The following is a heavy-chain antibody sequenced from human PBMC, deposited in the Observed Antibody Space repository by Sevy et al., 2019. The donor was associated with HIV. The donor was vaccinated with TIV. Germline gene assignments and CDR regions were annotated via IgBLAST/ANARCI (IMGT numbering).Heavy chain of an antibody. V-gene: IGHV3-72*01. Sequence: GGSLRLSCVASGFTFSDHYMEWVRQAPGKGLEWVGRTRNKADGYTTEYAGSVKGRFTISRDNSKNSLSVQMNSLKTEDTAVYYCATHAGIAAAGRVFDYWGQGTLVTVSS. CDR3: ATHAGIAAAGRVFDY. CDR2: TRNKADGYTT. D-gene: IGHD6-13*01. J-gene: IGHJ4*02. CDR1: GFTFSDHY.